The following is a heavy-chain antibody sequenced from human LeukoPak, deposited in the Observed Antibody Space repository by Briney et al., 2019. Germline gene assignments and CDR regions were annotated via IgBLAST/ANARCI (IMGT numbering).Heavy chain of an antibody. CDR2: ISSSSSYT. CDR3: ARRYYYGSGRTRNWFDP. V-gene: IGHV3-11*03. J-gene: IGHJ5*02. CDR1: GFTFSDYY. D-gene: IGHD3-10*01. Sequence: GGSLRLSCAASGFTFSDYYMSWIRQAPGKGLEWVSYISSSSSYTNYADSVKGRFTISRDNAKNSLYLQMNSLRAEDTAVYYCARRYYYGSGRTRNWFDPWGQGTLVTVSS.